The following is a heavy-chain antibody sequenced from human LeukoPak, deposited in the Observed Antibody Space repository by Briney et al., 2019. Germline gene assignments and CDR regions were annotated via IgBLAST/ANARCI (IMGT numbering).Heavy chain of an antibody. D-gene: IGHD6-19*01. CDR1: GGSISSYY. CDR2: INHSGST. V-gene: IGHV4-34*01. Sequence: SETLSLTCTVSGGSISSYYWSWIRQPPGKGLEWIGEINHSGSTNYNPSLKSRVTISVDTSKNQFSLKLSSVTAADTAVYYCARGLWQWLPLDYWGQGTLVTVSS. J-gene: IGHJ4*02. CDR3: ARGLWQWLPLDY.